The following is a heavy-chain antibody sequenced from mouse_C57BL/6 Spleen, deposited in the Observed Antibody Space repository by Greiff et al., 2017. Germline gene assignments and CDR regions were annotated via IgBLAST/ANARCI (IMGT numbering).Heavy chain of an antibody. CDR1: GYTFTSYW. Sequence: QVQLKQPGAELVMPGASVKLSCKASGYTFTSYWMHWVKQRPGQGLEWIGEIDPSDSYTNYNQKFKGKSTLTVDKSSSTAYMQLSSLTSEDSAVYYCARSPYYGSSWGFAYWGQGTLVTVSA. J-gene: IGHJ3*01. CDR2: IDPSDSYT. D-gene: IGHD1-1*01. V-gene: IGHV1-69*01. CDR3: ARSPYYGSSWGFAY.